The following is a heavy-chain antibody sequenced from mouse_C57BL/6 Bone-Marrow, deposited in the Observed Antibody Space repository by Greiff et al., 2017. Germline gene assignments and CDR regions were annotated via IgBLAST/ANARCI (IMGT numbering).Heavy chain of an antibody. V-gene: IGHV1-55*01. Sequence: VQLQQPGAELVKPGASVKMSCKASGYTFTSYWITWVKQRPGQGLEWIGDIYPGSGSTNYNEKFKSKATLTVDKPSSTAYMQLSSLTSEDSAVYYCARSGVGWLPFDYWGQGTTLTVSS. CDR2: IYPGSGST. J-gene: IGHJ2*01. CDR3: ARSGVGWLPFDY. D-gene: IGHD2-3*01. CDR1: GYTFTSYW.